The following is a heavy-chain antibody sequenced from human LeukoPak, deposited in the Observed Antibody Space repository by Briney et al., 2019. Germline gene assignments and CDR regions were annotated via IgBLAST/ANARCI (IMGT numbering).Heavy chain of an antibody. D-gene: IGHD4-17*01. CDR1: GGSISSYY. CDR3: ARNHYGHPLDY. J-gene: IGHJ4*02. Sequence: SETLSLTCTVSGGSISSYYWSWFRQPPGKGLEWIGYIYYSGSTNYNPSLKSRVTISVDTSKNKFSLKLTSVTAADTAVYYCARNHYGHPLDYWGQGTLVTVSS. V-gene: IGHV4-59*01. CDR2: IYYSGST.